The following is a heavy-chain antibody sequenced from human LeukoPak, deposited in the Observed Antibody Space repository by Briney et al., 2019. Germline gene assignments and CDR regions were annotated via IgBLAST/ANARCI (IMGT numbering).Heavy chain of an antibody. Sequence: ASVKVSCKASGYTFTSYDINWVRQATGQGLEWMGWMNPNSGNTGYAQTFQGSVTITRNTSISTANMELSSLRSEDTAVYYCARVYYDFWSGFDPRSAFDIWGQGTMVTVSS. V-gene: IGHV1-8*03. CDR1: GYTFTSYD. J-gene: IGHJ3*02. CDR3: ARVYYDFWSGFDPRSAFDI. CDR2: MNPNSGNT. D-gene: IGHD3-3*01.